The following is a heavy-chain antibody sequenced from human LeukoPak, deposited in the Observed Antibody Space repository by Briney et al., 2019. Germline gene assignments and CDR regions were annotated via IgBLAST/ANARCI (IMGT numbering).Heavy chain of an antibody. CDR1: GGSISGHY. CDR3: ARQWGANGYGYFDY. J-gene: IGHJ4*02. D-gene: IGHD5-12*01. Sequence: SETLSLTCTVSGGSISGHYWTWIRQPPGKGLGWMGYIYYSGSTNYNPSLKSRVTISLDTSKNQFSLKLRSVNAADTAVYYCARQWGANGYGYFDYWGQGTLVTVSS. CDR2: IYYSGST. V-gene: IGHV4-59*08.